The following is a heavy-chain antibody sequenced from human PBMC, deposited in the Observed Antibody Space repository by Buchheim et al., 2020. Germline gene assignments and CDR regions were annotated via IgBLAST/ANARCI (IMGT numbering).Heavy chain of an antibody. V-gene: IGHV3-23*04. J-gene: IGHJ5*02. D-gene: IGHD3/OR15-3a*01. CDR2: IFNTAGGT. CDR3: ARRMTFGATPGLDP. CDR1: GFTFSSYA. Sequence: EVQVVESGGGLVQPGGSLRLSCAASGFTFSSYAMTWVRQAPGKGLEWFSTIFNTAGGTYYADSVNGRFTISRDNSQNMVYLPMNTLGAEDTALYYCARRMTFGATPGLDPWGQGTL.